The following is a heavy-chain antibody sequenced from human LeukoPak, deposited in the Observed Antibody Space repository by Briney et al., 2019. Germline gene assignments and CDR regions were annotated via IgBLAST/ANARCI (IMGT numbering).Heavy chain of an antibody. CDR2: IIGSSGST. CDR1: GFSFNNYA. J-gene: IGHJ4*02. D-gene: IGHD5-12*01. Sequence: GGSLRLSCVASGFSFNNYAMNWVRQAPGKGLEWVSFIIGSSGSTFYADSVKGRFTISRDKSKNTLYLQMNSLRAEDTAVYYCAKGAYDYIEIAYFDYWGQGSLVTVSS. V-gene: IGHV3-23*01. CDR3: AKGAYDYIEIAYFDY.